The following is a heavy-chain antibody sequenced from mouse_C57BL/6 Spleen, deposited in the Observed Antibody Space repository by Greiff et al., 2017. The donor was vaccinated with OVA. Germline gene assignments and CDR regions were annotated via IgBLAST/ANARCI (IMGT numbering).Heavy chain of an antibody. V-gene: IGHV14-4*01. D-gene: IGHD1-1*01. CDR3: TTGYGSSYWFAY. CDR1: GFNIKDDY. Sequence: EVQLQQSGAELVRPGASVKLSCTASGFNIKDDYMHWVKQRPDQGLEWIGWIDPENGDTEYASKFQGKATITADTSSNTAYLQLSSLTSEDTAVYYCTTGYGSSYWFAYWGQGTLVTVSA. J-gene: IGHJ3*01. CDR2: IDPENGDT.